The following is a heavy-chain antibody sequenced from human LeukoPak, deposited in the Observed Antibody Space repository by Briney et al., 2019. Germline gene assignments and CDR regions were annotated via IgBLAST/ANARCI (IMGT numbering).Heavy chain of an antibody. D-gene: IGHD6-19*01. Sequence: ASVKVSCKASGYTFTSYYMHWVRQAPGQGLGWMGIINPSGDSTSYAQKFQGRVTMTRDTSTSTVYMELSSLRSEDTAVYYCARCVAVAGTGPETYYYYGMDVWGQGATVTVSS. CDR1: GYTFTSYY. CDR3: ARCVAVAGTGPETYYYYGMDV. J-gene: IGHJ6*02. CDR2: INPSGDST. V-gene: IGHV1-46*01.